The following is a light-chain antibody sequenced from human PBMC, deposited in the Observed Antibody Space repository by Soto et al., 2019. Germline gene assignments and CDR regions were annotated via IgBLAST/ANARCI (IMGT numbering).Light chain of an antibody. V-gene: IGLV2-11*01. J-gene: IGLJ1*01. CDR2: DVS. CDR3: CSYAGSFIYV. Sequence: QSALTQPRSVSGSPGQSVTISCTGTRSDVGGYDYVSWYQQHPGKAPKLMIYDVSKRPSGVPDRFSGSKSGNTASLTISGLQADDEADYYCCSYAGSFIYVFATGTKLTVL. CDR1: RSDVGGYDY.